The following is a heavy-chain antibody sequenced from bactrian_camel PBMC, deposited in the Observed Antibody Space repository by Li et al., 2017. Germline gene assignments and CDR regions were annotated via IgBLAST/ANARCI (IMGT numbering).Heavy chain of an antibody. D-gene: IGHD2*01. J-gene: IGHJ4*01. V-gene: IGHV3S6*01. Sequence: VQLVESGGGLVQPGGSLRLSCAASGFPFSGKWMHWIRQAPGKGLEWLSNIYTGEPLTNSIDSVKGRFTISRDVAKNMLYLQMNSLKFENMALYYCSSSGGARGPLEYWGHGTQVTVS. CDR2: IYTGEPLT. CDR3: SSSGGARGPLEY. CDR1: GFPFSGKW.